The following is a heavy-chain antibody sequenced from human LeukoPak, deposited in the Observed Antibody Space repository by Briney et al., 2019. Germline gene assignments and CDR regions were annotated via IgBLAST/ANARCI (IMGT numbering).Heavy chain of an antibody. V-gene: IGHV1-8*01. CDR2: MNSNAGNT. CDR1: GFTLTNFD. Sequence: ASVKVSCKASGFTLTNFDINWVRQATGQGLEWMGWMNSNAGNTGYAQEFQGRVTMTRDTSIGTAYMELTNLRSEDTAVYYCARGRRGSSGPWSWYLHLWGRGTLVTASS. D-gene: IGHD3-22*01. CDR3: ARGRRGSSGPWSWYLHL. J-gene: IGHJ2*01.